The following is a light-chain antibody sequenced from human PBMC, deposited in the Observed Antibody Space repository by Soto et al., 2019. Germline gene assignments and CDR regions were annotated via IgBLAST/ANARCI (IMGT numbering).Light chain of an antibody. CDR1: SGHSSGA. CDR3: QTRGTGIL. CDR2: LNSDGSH. J-gene: IGLJ3*02. V-gene: IGLV4-69*01. Sequence: QPVLTQSPSASASLGASVKLTCTLSSGHSSGAIAWHQQQPEKGPRYLMKLNSDGSHSKGDGIPDRFSGSSSGAERYLTISSLQSEDEADYYCQTRGTGILFGGGTKVTVL.